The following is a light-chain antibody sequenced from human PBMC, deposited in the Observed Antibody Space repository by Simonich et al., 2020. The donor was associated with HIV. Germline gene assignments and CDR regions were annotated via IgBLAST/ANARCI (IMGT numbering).Light chain of an antibody. CDR1: RSVLYSSNNKNY. V-gene: IGKV4-1*01. J-gene: IGKJ4*01. CDR2: WAP. Sequence: DIVMTQSPDSLAVSLGERATINCKSSRSVLYSSNNKNYLAWYQQKPGQPPKLLIYWAPTRESAVPDRFSGSGSGTDFTLTISSLQAEDVAVYYCQQYYSTPLTFGGGTKVEIK. CDR3: QQYYSTPLT.